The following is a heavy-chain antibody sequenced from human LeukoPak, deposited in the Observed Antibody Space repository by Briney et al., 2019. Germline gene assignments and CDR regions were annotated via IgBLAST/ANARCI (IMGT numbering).Heavy chain of an antibody. D-gene: IGHD3-22*01. CDR3: ARLPYYYDSSEDY. CDR2: IYSAGST. V-gene: IGHV3-66*01. Sequence: GGSLRLSCAVSGFTVSSNYMSWVRQASGKGLEWVSVIYSAGSTYYADSVKGRFTISRDNPKNSLYLQMNSLRDEDTAVYYCARLPYYYDSSEDYWGQGTLVTVSS. J-gene: IGHJ4*02. CDR1: GFTVSSNY.